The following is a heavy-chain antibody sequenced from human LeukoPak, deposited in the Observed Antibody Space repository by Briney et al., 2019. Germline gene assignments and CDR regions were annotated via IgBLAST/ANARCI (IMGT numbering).Heavy chain of an antibody. Sequence: SETLSLTCTVSGGSISSYYWSWIRQPPGKGLEWIGYIYYSGSTNYNPSLKSRVTISVDTSKNQFSLKLSYVTAADTAVYYCASHRIAAAAFDYWGQGTLVTVSS. V-gene: IGHV4-59*01. D-gene: IGHD6-13*01. CDR1: GGSISSYY. J-gene: IGHJ4*02. CDR2: IYYSGST. CDR3: ASHRIAAAAFDY.